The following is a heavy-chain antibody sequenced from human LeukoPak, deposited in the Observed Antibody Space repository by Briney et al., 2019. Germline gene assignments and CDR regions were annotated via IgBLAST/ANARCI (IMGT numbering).Heavy chain of an antibody. D-gene: IGHD3-10*02. V-gene: IGHV3-43*01. CDR2: AGWAGGTT. J-gene: IGHJ4*02. CDR3: AKELDTMFFDY. Sequence: GGSLRLSCATSGFTFDRYTIHWVRQAPGQGLEWVSLAGWAGGTTYYSDSVRGRFTISRDSGKNSVYLQMNSLTTDDTAFYFCAKELDTMFFDYWGQGALVTVPS. CDR1: GFTFDRYT.